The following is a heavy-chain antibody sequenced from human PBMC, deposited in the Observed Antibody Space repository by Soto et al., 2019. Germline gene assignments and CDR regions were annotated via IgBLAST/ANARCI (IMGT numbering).Heavy chain of an antibody. CDR3: AKDKWGYNWNDVRGNWFDP. V-gene: IGHV3-9*01. Sequence: PGGSLRLSCAASGFTFDDYAMHWVRQAPGKGLEWVSGISWNSGSIGYADSVKGRFTISRDNAKNSLYLQMNSLRAEDTALYYCAKDKWGYNWNDVRGNWFDPWGQGTLVTVSS. CDR1: GFTFDDYA. D-gene: IGHD1-1*01. J-gene: IGHJ5*02. CDR2: ISWNSGSI.